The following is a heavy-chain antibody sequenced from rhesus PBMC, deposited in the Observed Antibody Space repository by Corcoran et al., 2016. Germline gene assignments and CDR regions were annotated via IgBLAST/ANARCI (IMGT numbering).Heavy chain of an antibody. CDR3: ARGDPSGSSPFDY. V-gene: IGHV1-198*02. D-gene: IGHD6-25*01. CDR2: IIPLVGIP. J-gene: IGHJ4*01. Sequence: QVQLVQSGAEVKKPGASVKVSCKASGFTFGSDANSGVREAPGQGLEWMGLIIPLVGIPNYAETFQGRVTITADTSTSTAYMELSSLRSEDTAVYSCARGDPSGSSPFDYWGQGVLVTVSS. CDR1: GFTFGSDA.